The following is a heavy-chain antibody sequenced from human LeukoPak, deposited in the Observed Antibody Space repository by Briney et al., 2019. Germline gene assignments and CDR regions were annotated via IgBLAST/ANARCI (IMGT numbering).Heavy chain of an antibody. CDR1: GGSISSSSYY. D-gene: IGHD6-19*01. Sequence: LSLTCTVSGGSISSSSYYMSWIRQAPGKGLEWVSYISSSGSTIYYADSVKGRFTISRDNAKNSLYLQMNSLRAEDTAVYYCARDPTQEWLALNWFDPWGQGTLVTVSS. CDR3: ARDPTQEWLALNWFDP. CDR2: ISSSGSTI. J-gene: IGHJ5*02. V-gene: IGHV3-11*01.